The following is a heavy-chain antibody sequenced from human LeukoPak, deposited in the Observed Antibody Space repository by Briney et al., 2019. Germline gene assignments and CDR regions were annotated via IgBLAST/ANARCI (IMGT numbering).Heavy chain of an antibody. J-gene: IGHJ4*02. D-gene: IGHD3-3*01. Sequence: SETLSLTCTVSGGSISSSNCYWGWIRQPPGKGLEWIGRIYTSGSTNYNPSLKSRVTMSVDTSKNQFSLKLSSVTAADTAVYYCAISYYDFWSGLPLLYWGQGTLVTVSS. CDR1: GGSISSSNCY. V-gene: IGHV4-61*05. CDR3: AISYYDFWSGLPLLY. CDR2: IYTSGST.